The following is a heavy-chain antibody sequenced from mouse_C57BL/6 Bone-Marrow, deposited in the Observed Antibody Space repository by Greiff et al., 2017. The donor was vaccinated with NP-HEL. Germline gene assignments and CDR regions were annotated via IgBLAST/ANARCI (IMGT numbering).Heavy chain of an antibody. CDR1: GFSLTSYG. Sequence: VKLEESGPGLVQPSQSLSITCTVSGFSLTSYGVHWVRQSPGKGLEWLGVIWSGGSTDYNAAFISRLSISKDNSKSQVFFKMNSLQADDTAIYYCARTGDYYGSSYDYWGQGTTLTVSS. J-gene: IGHJ2*01. CDR2: IWSGGST. D-gene: IGHD1-1*01. CDR3: ARTGDYYGSSYDY. V-gene: IGHV2-2*01.